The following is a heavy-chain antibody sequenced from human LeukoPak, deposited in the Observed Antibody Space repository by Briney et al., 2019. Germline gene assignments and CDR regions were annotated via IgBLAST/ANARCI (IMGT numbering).Heavy chain of an antibody. CDR2: IRYDGSNK. J-gene: IGHJ4*02. V-gene: IGHV3-30*02. CDR1: GFTFSTYG. CDR3: ARGYFDWLYFDY. D-gene: IGHD3-9*01. Sequence: GGSLRLSCAASGFTFSTYGMHWVRQAPGKGLEWVAFIRYDGSNKYYADSVKGRFTISRDNSKNTLYLQMNSLRAEDTAVYYCARGYFDWLYFDYWGQGTLVTVSS.